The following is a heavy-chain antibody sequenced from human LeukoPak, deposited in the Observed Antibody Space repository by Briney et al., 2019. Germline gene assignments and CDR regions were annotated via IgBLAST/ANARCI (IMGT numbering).Heavy chain of an antibody. V-gene: IGHV3-66*01. CDR1: GFTLSANF. D-gene: IGHD6-6*01. Sequence: PGGSLSLSCAASGFTLSANFMIWVRQAAREGLEWVSGMFGGGSTYYADSVKGRFTISRDNSKNTVYLQMNSVKPEDKAVYYCARSESSSSRRAFDVWGLGTAVTVSS. J-gene: IGHJ3*01. CDR2: MFGGGST. CDR3: ARSESSSSRRAFDV.